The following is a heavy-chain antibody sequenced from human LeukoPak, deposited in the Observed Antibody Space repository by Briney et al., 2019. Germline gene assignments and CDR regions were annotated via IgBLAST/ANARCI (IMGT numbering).Heavy chain of an antibody. V-gene: IGHV4-34*01. Sequence: SETLSLTCAVYGGSFSGYYWSWIRQPPGKGLEWIGEINHSGSTNYNPSLKSRVTISVDTSKNQFSLKLSSVTAADTAVYYCARGRGKAVAGKYDYWGQGTLVTVSS. J-gene: IGHJ4*02. D-gene: IGHD6-19*01. CDR2: INHSGST. CDR1: GGSFSGYY. CDR3: ARGRGKAVAGKYDY.